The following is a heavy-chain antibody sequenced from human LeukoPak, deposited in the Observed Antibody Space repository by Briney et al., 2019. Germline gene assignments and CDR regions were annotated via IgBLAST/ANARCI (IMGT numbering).Heavy chain of an antibody. V-gene: IGHV4-4*07. Sequence: SETLSLTCTVSGASISSYYWSWIRQPAGKGLEWIGRIYTSGNTSYNPSLKSRVTMSVDTSKNQFSLKLSSVTAADTAGYYCARGAFSGGTRFDPWGQGTLVTVSS. D-gene: IGHD1-1*01. J-gene: IGHJ5*02. CDR1: GASISSYY. CDR3: ARGAFSGGTRFDP. CDR2: IYTSGNT.